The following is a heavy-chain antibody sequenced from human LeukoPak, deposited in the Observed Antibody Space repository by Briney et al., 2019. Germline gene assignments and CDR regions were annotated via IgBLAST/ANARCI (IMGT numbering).Heavy chain of an antibody. D-gene: IGHD3-3*01. CDR3: ARQGYSDRGVVWFDP. J-gene: IGHJ5*02. Sequence: SETLSLTCTVSSGSISSTNYFWAWIRQPPGKGLEWIGSIYYSGSTYYNPSLKSRVTISVDTSKNQFSLKLISVTAADTAVYYCARQGYSDRGVVWFDPWGQGTLVTVSS. CDR1: SGSISSTNYF. V-gene: IGHV4-39*07. CDR2: IYYSGST.